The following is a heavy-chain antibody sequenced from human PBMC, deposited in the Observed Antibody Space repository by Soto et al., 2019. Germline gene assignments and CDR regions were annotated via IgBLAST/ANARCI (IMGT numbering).Heavy chain of an antibody. CDR2: IYYSGST. CDR3: ARGSGSYRYTYFDY. D-gene: IGHD3-16*02. Sequence: SETLSLTCTVSGGSISSGGYYWSWIRQHPGKGLEWIGYIYYSGSTYYNPSLKSRVTISVDTSKNQFSLKLSSVTAADTAVYYCARGSGSYRYTYFDYWGQGTLVTVSS. CDR1: GGSISSGGYY. V-gene: IGHV4-31*03. J-gene: IGHJ4*02.